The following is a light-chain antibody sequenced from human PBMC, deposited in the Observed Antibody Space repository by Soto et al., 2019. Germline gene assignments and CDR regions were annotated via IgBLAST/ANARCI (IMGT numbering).Light chain of an antibody. CDR2: SND. Sequence: QSVLTQPPSASGTPGQRVTISCSGSSSNIGSDSVHWYQHLPGTAPKLLIYSNDQRPSGVPDRFSGSKSGTSASLAISGLRSEDEADYFCAAWDDSLSGPVFGGGTKLTVL. CDR3: AAWDDSLSGPV. V-gene: IGLV1-47*02. J-gene: IGLJ2*01. CDR1: SSNIGSDS.